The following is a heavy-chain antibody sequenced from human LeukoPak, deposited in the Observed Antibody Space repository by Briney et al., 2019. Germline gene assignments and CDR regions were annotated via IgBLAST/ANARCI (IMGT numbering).Heavy chain of an antibody. CDR1: GFTFGDYV. CDR2: IRGKAYGATT. V-gene: IGHV3-49*03. J-gene: IGHJ4*02. Sequence: GGSLRLSCTVSGFTFGDYVMNWFRHAPGKGLEWVGFIRGKAYGATTEYAASVKGRFTISRGDSKSIAYLQMNSLKTEDTAVYYCGSGSGWYSPDYWGQGTLVTVSS. D-gene: IGHD6-19*01. CDR3: GSGSGWYSPDY.